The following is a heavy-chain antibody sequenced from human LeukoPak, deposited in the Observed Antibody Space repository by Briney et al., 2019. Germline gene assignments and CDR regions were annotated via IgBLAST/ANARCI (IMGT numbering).Heavy chain of an antibody. D-gene: IGHD5-24*01. CDR1: GGSISNYY. J-gene: IGHJ4*02. Sequence: PSETLSLTCVVYGGSISNYYWSWIRQPPGKGLEWIGEINHRGGTNYHPSLKSRVTISIDTSHYQFSLKLNSVTAADTAVYYCARVPLQFQVPFDYWGQGTLVTVSS. V-gene: IGHV4-34*01. CDR2: INHRGGT. CDR3: ARVPLQFQVPFDY.